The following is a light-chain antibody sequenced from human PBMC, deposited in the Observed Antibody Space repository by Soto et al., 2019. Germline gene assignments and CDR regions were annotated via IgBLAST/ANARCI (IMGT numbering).Light chain of an antibody. V-gene: IGKV1-39*01. CDR1: QSISNY. CDR3: QQSYSAPIT. J-gene: IGKJ5*01. CDR2: AAS. Sequence: DIQMTQSPSSLSASIGDRVIITCRASQSISNYLNWYQQKPGKAPKLLIFAASSLQSGVPSRFSGSGSGTNFTLTISSLQPEDFAAYYCQQSYSAPITFGQWTRLEIK.